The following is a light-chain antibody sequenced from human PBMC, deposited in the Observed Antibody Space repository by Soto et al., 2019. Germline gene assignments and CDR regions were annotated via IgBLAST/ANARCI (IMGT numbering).Light chain of an antibody. J-gene: IGKJ2*01. CDR1: QSISSN. CDR2: AAS. Sequence: EIVMTQSPATLSVSPGERATLSCRASQSISSNLAWYQQKPGQAPRLLIYAASSRATGIPGRFSGTGSGTEFTLTISSLQSEDFAVYYCQQYNNWPTMYTFGQGTKLEIK. V-gene: IGKV3-15*01. CDR3: QQYNNWPTMYT.